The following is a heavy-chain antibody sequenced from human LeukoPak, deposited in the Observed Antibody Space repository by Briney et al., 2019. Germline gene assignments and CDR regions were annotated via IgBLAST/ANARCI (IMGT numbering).Heavy chain of an antibody. Sequence: RGSLRLSCAASGFTFSSYGIHWVRQAPGKGLEWVAVIWYDGSDKYYADSVKGRFTISRDNSKNTLYLQLNSLRVEDTAVYYCATFDYWGQGTLVTVSS. V-gene: IGHV3-33*01. CDR3: ATFDY. CDR1: GFTFSSYG. J-gene: IGHJ4*02. CDR2: IWYDGSDK.